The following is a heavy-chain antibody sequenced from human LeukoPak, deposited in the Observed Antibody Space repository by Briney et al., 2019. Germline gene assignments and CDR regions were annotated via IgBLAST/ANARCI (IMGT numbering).Heavy chain of an antibody. CDR1: GFTFSTFA. D-gene: IGHD3-3*01. J-gene: IGHJ3*02. Sequence: GGSLRLSCAASGFTFSTFAMIWVRQPPGEGLEWVSSIFPSGGEIHYADSVRGRFTISRDNSKSTLSLQMNSLRAEDTAIYYCAKFNSEWSRTFDIWGQGTMVTVSS. CDR3: AKFNSEWSRTFDI. CDR2: IFPSGGEI. V-gene: IGHV3-23*01.